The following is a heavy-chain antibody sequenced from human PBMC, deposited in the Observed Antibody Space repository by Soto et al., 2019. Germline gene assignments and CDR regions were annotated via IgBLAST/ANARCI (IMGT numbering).Heavy chain of an antibody. CDR3: ARDSRADYYGSGSYNWFDP. CDR1: GYTFTSYY. J-gene: IGHJ5*02. D-gene: IGHD3-10*01. V-gene: IGHV1-46*01. Sequence: VKVCCKASGYTFTSYYMHWVRQAPGQGLEWMGIINPSGGSTSYAQKFQGRVTMTRDTSTSTVYMELSSLRSEDTAVYYCARDSRADYYGSGSYNWFDPWGQGTLVTVS. CDR2: INPSGGST.